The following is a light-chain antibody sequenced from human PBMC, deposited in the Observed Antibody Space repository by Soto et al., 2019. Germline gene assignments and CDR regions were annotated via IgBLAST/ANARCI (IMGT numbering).Light chain of an antibody. V-gene: IGKV1-5*01. Sequence: DLQMTQSPSTLSASVGDRVTITCRASQSTSTWLAWYQQKPGKAPKVLIYDASSLESGVPSRFSGSGSGTEFTLTISSLQPDDFATYYCQQYNSYPWTFGQGTKVDIK. CDR3: QQYNSYPWT. CDR1: QSTSTW. J-gene: IGKJ1*01. CDR2: DAS.